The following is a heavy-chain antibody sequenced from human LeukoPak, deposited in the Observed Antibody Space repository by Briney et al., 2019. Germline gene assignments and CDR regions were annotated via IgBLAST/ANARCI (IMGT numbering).Heavy chain of an antibody. Sequence: SETLSLTCTVSGGFISSHYWSWIRQPPGKGLEWIGYIYYSGSTNYNPSLKSRVTISVDTSKNQFSLKLSSVTAADTAVYYCARDINYWGQGTLVTVSS. CDR1: GGFISSHY. V-gene: IGHV4-59*11. J-gene: IGHJ4*02. CDR3: ARDINY. CDR2: IYYSGST.